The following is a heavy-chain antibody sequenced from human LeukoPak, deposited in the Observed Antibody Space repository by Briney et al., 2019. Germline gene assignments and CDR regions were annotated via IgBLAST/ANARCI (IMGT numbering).Heavy chain of an antibody. CDR1: GFTFSSYS. J-gene: IGHJ4*02. Sequence: GGSLRLSCAASGFTFSSYSMNWVRRAPGKGLEWVSYISSSSSTIYYADSVKGRFTISRDNAKNSLFLQMNSLRAEDSAVYYCARKLGYGRYWGQGTLVTVSS. CDR2: ISSSSSTI. V-gene: IGHV3-48*04. CDR3: ARKLGYGRY. D-gene: IGHD5-12*01.